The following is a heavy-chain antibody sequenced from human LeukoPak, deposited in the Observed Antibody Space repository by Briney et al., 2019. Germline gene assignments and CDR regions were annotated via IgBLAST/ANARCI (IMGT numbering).Heavy chain of an antibody. Sequence: ASVRVSCKASGYTFTAYYIHWVRQAPGQGLEWMGWINPNSGATNYAQNFQGGVTMTADTSISAAYLDLSRLRSDDSAVYYCARDPIVQAGYYYGMDVWGQGTTVTVSS. CDR2: INPNSGAT. V-gene: IGHV1-2*02. J-gene: IGHJ6*02. CDR3: ARDPIVQAGYYYGMDV. D-gene: IGHD2/OR15-2a*01. CDR1: GYTFTAYY.